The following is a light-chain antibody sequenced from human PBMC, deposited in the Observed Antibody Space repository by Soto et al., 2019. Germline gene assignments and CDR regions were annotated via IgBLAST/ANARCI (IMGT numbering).Light chain of an antibody. CDR3: PQYNDWPRT. CDR2: GAS. V-gene: IGKV3-15*01. Sequence: EIVMTQSPATLSVSPGERATFSCRASQSVYSNLAWYQHKPGQAPRLLIYGASTRATGIPARFSGSGSGTPFTLTISSLQSEDFAVYYCPQYNDWPRTFGQGTKVEIK. J-gene: IGKJ1*01. CDR1: QSVYSN.